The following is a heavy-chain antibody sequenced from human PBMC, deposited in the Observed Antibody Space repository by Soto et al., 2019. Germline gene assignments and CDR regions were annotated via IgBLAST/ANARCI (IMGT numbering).Heavy chain of an antibody. V-gene: IGHV3-30-3*01. CDR2: ISYDGSTE. CDR3: ARDYDLVTGYYKQKPIHFDY. Sequence: GGSLRLSCATSGFTFSTYAMHWVRPAPGKGLGWVAVISYDGSTEHYADSVKGRFTISRDNSKKALHLQMNSLRPEDTAVYYCARDYDLVTGYYKQKPIHFDYWGQGTLVTV. D-gene: IGHD3-9*01. CDR1: GFTFSTYA. J-gene: IGHJ4*02.